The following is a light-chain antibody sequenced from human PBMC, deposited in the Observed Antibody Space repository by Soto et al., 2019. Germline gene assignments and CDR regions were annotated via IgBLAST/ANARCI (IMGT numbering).Light chain of an antibody. CDR2: GAS. V-gene: IGKV3-20*01. Sequence: EIVLTQSPGTLSLSPGERATLSCRASQSVSSSYLAWYQQKPGQAPRLLIYGASSRATGIPDRFSGSGSGTDFTLTINSLQSEDFAVYSCQQYNNWPRTFGQGTKV. CDR1: QSVSSSY. CDR3: QQYNNWPRT. J-gene: IGKJ1*01.